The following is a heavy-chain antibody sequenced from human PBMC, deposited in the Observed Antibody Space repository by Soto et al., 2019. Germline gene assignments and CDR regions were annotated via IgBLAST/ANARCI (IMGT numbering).Heavy chain of an antibody. CDR3: ARSGHYYDSSGYPAGMDV. CDR1: GFTFSSYE. J-gene: IGHJ6*02. D-gene: IGHD3-22*01. V-gene: IGHV3-48*03. Sequence: GGALRRSCAASGFTFSSYEMNWVRQAPGKGLEWVSYISSSGSTIYYADSVKGRFTISRDNAKNSLYLQMNSLRAEDTAVYYCARSGHYYDSSGYPAGMDVWGQGTTVTVSS. CDR2: ISSSGSTI.